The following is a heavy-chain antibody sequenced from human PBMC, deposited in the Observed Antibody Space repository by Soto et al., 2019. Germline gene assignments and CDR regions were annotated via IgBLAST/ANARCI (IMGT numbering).Heavy chain of an antibody. Sequence: ASVKVSCKASGVTFSSYAISWVRQAPGQGLEWMGGIIPIFGTANYAQKFQGRVTITADESTSTAYMGLSSLRSEDTAVYYCASRGAARPRWSYYYGMDVWGQGTTVTVSS. CDR2: IIPIFGTA. V-gene: IGHV1-69*13. J-gene: IGHJ6*02. D-gene: IGHD6-6*01. CDR1: GVTFSSYA. CDR3: ASRGAARPRWSYYYGMDV.